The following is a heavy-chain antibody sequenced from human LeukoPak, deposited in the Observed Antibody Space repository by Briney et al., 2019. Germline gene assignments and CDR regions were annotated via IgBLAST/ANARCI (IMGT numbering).Heavy chain of an antibody. D-gene: IGHD1-7*01. CDR2: IYPGDSDT. Sequence: GESLKISCKGSGYSFTSSWIGWVRQMPGKGLEWMGIIYPGDSDTRYSPSFQGQVTISVDKSISTAYLQWSSLKASDTAMYYCARQRERALPLPFDYWGQGTLVTVSS. CDR1: GYSFTSSW. J-gene: IGHJ4*02. V-gene: IGHV5-51*01. CDR3: ARQRERALPLPFDY.